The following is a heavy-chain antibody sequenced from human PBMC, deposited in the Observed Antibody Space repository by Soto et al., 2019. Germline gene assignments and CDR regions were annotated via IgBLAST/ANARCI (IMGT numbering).Heavy chain of an antibody. CDR3: ARASSIAAAGTYYYYGMDV. CDR1: GYTFTSYG. D-gene: IGHD6-13*01. V-gene: IGHV1-18*01. CDR2: ISAYNGNT. Sequence: ASVKVSCKASGYTFTSYGISWVRQAPGQGLEWMGWISAYNGNTNYAQKLQGRVTMTTDTSTSAAYMELRSLRSDDTAVYYCARASSIAAAGTYYYYGMDVWGQGTTVTVSS. J-gene: IGHJ6*02.